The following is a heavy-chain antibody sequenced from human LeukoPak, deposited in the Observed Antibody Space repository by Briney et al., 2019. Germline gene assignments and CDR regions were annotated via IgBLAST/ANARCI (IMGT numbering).Heavy chain of an antibody. Sequence: GGSLRLSCAASGFAFSVYTMSWVRQAPGKGLEWVSSISAGGDSAYYADSVRGRFTISRDNSKNTLYLQMNSLRAEDTAVYYCARERQWLVLSYFDYWGQGTLVTVSS. V-gene: IGHV3-23*01. CDR2: ISAGGDSA. J-gene: IGHJ4*02. D-gene: IGHD6-19*01. CDR1: GFAFSVYT. CDR3: ARERQWLVLSYFDY.